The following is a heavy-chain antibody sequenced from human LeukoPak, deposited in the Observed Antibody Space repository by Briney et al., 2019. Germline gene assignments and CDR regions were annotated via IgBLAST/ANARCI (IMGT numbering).Heavy chain of an antibody. CDR2: IYSGGST. D-gene: IGHD5-12*01. CDR3: ARDTGRGYSGYDEEGPDY. J-gene: IGHJ4*02. Sequence: GGSLRLSCAASGFSFDGYGMSWVRQAPGKGLEWVSVIYSGGSTYYADSVKGRFTISRDNSKNTLYLQMNSLRAEDTAVYYCARDTGRGYSGYDEEGPDYWGQGTLVTVSS. V-gene: IGHV3-66*02. CDR1: GFSFDGYG.